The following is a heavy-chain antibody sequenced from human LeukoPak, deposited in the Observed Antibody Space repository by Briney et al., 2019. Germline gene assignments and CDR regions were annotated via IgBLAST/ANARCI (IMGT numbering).Heavy chain of an antibody. J-gene: IGHJ4*02. CDR1: GFTFSSYA. Sequence: PPGGSLRLSCAASGFTFSSYAMSWVRQAPGKGLEWVSAISGSGGSTYYADSVKGRFTISRDNSKNTLYLQMNSLRAEDTAVYYCANQQLSGYYFDYWGQGTLVTVSS. CDR3: ANQQLSGYYFDY. D-gene: IGHD6-13*01. V-gene: IGHV3-23*01. CDR2: ISGSGGST.